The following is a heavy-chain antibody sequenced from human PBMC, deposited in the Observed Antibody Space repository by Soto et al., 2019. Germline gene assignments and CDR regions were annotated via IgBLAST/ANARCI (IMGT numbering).Heavy chain of an antibody. CDR2: IYYSGST. V-gene: IGHV4-30-4*01. J-gene: IGHJ4*02. D-gene: IGHD6-13*01. CDR3: AMIAAARSSGRPGGY. CDR1: GGSISSGDYY. Sequence: SETLSLTCTVSGGSISSGDYYWSWIRQPPGRGLEWIGYIYYSGSTYYNPSLKSRVTISVDTSKNQFSLKLSSVTAADTAVYYCAMIAAARSSGRPGGYWGQGTLVTVSS.